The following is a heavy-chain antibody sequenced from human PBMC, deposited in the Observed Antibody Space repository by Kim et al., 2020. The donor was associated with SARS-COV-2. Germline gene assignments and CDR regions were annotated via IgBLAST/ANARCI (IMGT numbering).Heavy chain of an antibody. V-gene: IGHV4-39*01. D-gene: IGHD5-12*01. CDR3: ATGRDGYNFFAY. Sequence: YSNPSLKSRVTISGDTSKNQFSLKLNSVTATDTAVYSCATGRDGYNFFAYWGQGSLVTVSS. J-gene: IGHJ4*02.